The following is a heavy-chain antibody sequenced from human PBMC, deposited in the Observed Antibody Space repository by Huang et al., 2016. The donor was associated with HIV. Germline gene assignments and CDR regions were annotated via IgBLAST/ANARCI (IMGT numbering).Heavy chain of an antibody. J-gene: IGHJ6*02. D-gene: IGHD3-10*01. CDR2: INHSGTA. Sequence: QVQLQQWGAGVLKPSETLSLTCAVYGESFNNYYWSWVRQLPGRRLEGIGEINHSGTANDNPSLKTRVTSAVDPSKKQFSLRVASVTAADTAVYYCARVPTPSYYDPWNISPAHEDVYYYNMDVWGQGTTVIVSS. CDR3: ARVPTPSYYDPWNISPAHEDVYYYNMDV. V-gene: IGHV4-34*02. CDR1: GESFNNYY.